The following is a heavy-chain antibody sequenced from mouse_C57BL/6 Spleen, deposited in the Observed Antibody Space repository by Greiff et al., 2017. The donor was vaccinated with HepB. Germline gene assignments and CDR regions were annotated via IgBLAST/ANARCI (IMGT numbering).Heavy chain of an antibody. Sequence: QVQLKESGPELVKPGASVKISCKASGYAFSSSWMNWVKQRPGKGLEWIGRIYPGDGDTNYNGKFKGKATLTADKSSSTAYMQLSSLTSEDSAVYFCARLENYSNYDWYFDVWGTGTTVTVSS. CDR3: ARLENYSNYDWYFDV. V-gene: IGHV1-82*01. CDR2: IYPGDGDT. CDR1: GYAFSSSW. D-gene: IGHD2-5*01. J-gene: IGHJ1*03.